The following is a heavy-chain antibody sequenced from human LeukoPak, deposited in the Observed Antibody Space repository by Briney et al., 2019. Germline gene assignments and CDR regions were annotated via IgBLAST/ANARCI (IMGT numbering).Heavy chain of an antibody. J-gene: IGHJ5*02. Sequence: PSETLSLTCTVSGGSISSYYWSWIRQPPGKGLEWIGYIYYSGSTNYNPSLKSRVTISVDTSRNQFSLKLSSVTAADTAVYYCARTIVVVVAATHFWFDTWGQGTLVTVSS. CDR3: ARTIVVVVAATHFWFDT. CDR2: IYYSGST. D-gene: IGHD2-15*01. CDR1: GGSISSYY. V-gene: IGHV4-59*01.